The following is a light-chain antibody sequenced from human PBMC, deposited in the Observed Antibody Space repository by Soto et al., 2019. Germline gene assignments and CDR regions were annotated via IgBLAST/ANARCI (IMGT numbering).Light chain of an antibody. Sequence: DIVMTQSPDSLAVSLGERATINCKSSQSVLYSSNNKNYLAWYQQKPGQPPKLLIYLASTRESGVPDRFSGSGSGTDFTLTISSLQAEDVAVYDCQQYYSTPFTFGPGTKVDI. V-gene: IGKV4-1*01. CDR1: QSVLYSSNNKNY. CDR2: LAS. J-gene: IGKJ3*01. CDR3: QQYYSTPFT.